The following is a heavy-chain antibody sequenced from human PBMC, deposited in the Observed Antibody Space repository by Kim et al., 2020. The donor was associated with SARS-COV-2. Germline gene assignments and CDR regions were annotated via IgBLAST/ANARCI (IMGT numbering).Heavy chain of an antibody. CDR3: VAYYYDSSGYHTDKYYFDY. CDR1: GGSISSSSYY. Sequence: SETLSLTCTVSGGSISSSSYYWGWIRQPPGKWLEWIGSIYYSGSTYYNPSLKSRVTISVDTSKNQFSLKLSSVTAADTAVYYCVAYYYDSSGYHTDKYYFDYWGQGTLVTVSS. CDR2: IYYSGST. D-gene: IGHD3-22*01. V-gene: IGHV4-39*01. J-gene: IGHJ4*02.